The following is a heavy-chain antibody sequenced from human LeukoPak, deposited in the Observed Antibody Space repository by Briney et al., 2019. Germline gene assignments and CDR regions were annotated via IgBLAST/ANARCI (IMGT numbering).Heavy chain of an antibody. V-gene: IGHV3-43*01. CDR2: ISWDGGST. J-gene: IGHJ1*01. CDR3: AKDLGPYSSSLQH. CDR1: GFTFDDYT. D-gene: IGHD6-13*01. Sequence: GGSLRLSCAASGFTFDDYTMHWVRQAPGKGLEWVSLISWDGGSTYYADSVKGRFTISRDNSKNSLYLQMHSLRTEDTALYYCAKDLGPYSSSLQHWGQGNLVTVSS.